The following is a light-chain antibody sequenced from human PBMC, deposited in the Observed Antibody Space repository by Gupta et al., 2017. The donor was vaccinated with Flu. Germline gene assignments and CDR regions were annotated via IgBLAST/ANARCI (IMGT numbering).Light chain of an antibody. CDR2: DVS. J-gene: IGLJ2*01. CDR1: SSDVGGYNY. V-gene: IGLV2-11*01. CDR3: CSYAGSYTLV. Sequence: QSALTXXXSVSGXXXQSVXISCTGTSSDVGGYNYVSWYQQHPGKAPKLMIYDVSKRPSGVPDRFSGSKSGNTASLTISGLQAEDEADYYCCSYAGSYTLVFGGGTKLTVL.